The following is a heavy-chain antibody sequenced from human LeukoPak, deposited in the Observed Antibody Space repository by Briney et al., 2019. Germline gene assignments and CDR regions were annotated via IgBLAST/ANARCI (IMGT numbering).Heavy chain of an antibody. D-gene: IGHD1-26*01. CDR3: AKDDPTGRYL. CDR1: GFTFSSFG. V-gene: IGHV3-30*02. Sequence: GGSLRLSCAASGFTFSSFGMHWVRQTPGKGLEWVTFIHNYETTEYYADSVKGRFTISRGNSKNTVYLQMNSLRVEDAAVYYCAKDDPTGRYLWGQGTLVTVSS. J-gene: IGHJ4*02. CDR2: IHNYETTE.